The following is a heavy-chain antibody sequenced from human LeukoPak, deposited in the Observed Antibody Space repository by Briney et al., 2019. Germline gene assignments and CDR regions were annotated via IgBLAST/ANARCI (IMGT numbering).Heavy chain of an antibody. D-gene: IGHD3-9*01. CDR2: IKQDGSEK. CDR3: ARWIYDVLTGYPSFQY. J-gene: IGHJ4*02. V-gene: IGHV3-7*01. Sequence: GGSLRLSCAASGFTFSSYWMSWVRQAPGKGLEWVANIKQDGSEKYYVDSVKGRFTISRDNSKNTLYLQMNSLRAEDTAVYYCARWIYDVLTGYPSFQYWGQGTLVTVSS. CDR1: GFTFSSYW.